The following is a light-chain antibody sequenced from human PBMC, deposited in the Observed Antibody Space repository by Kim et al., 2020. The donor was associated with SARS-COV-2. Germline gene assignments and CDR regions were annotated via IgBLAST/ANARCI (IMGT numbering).Light chain of an antibody. CDR2: GKD. CDR3: NSRDSNDNVV. V-gene: IGLV3-19*01. J-gene: IGLJ2*01. Sequence: VALGQTVRITCQGDSRRSYYATWYQQKPGQAPKVVIYGKDNRPSGIPDRFSGSSSGNTAYLTITGTQAGDEADYYCNSRDSNDNVVFGGGTQLTVL. CDR1: SRRSYY.